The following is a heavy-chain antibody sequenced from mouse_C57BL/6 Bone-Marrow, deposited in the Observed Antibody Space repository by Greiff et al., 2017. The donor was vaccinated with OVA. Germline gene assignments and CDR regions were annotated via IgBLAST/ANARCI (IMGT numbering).Heavy chain of an antibody. V-gene: IGHV1-80*01. CDR2: IYPGDGDT. CDR1: GYAFSSYW. CDR3: ARKTNWDLDY. J-gene: IGHJ2*01. Sequence: VMLVESGAELVKPGASVKISCKASGYAFSSYWMNWVKQRPGKGLEWIGQIYPGDGDTNYNGKFKGKATLTADKSSSTAYMQLSSLTSEDSAVYFCARKTNWDLDYWGQGTTLTVSS. D-gene: IGHD4-1*01.